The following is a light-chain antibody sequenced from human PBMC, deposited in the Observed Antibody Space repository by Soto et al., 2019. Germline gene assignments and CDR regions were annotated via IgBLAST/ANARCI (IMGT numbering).Light chain of an antibody. CDR2: DVS. CDR3: TSDTSSSTVV. CDR1: SSDVGSYDR. Sequence: QSALTQPPSVSGSPGQSVTISCTGTSSDVGSYDRVSWYQQPPGTAPKLMIYDVSNRPSGVPDRFSGSKSGNTASLTISGLQAEDAAAYYCTSDTSSSTVVFGGGTKVTVL. V-gene: IGLV2-18*02. J-gene: IGLJ2*01.